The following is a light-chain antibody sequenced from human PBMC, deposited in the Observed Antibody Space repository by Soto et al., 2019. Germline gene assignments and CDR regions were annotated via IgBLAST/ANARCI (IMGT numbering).Light chain of an antibody. CDR2: DAS. CDR3: QQRSNWPSIT. V-gene: IGKV3-11*01. CDR1: QSVTNY. J-gene: IGKJ5*01. Sequence: EIVLTQSPATLSLSPGERATLSCRASQSVTNYLAWYQQKPGQAPRLLIYDASNRATSIPARFSGSGSGTDFTLTISSLEPEDIAVYYCQQRSNWPSITFGQGTRLEIK.